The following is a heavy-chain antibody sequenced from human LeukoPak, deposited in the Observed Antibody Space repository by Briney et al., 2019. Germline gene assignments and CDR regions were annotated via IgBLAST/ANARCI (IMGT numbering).Heavy chain of an antibody. Sequence: SVKVSCKASGGTFSSYAISWVRQAPGQGLEWMGRIIPILGIANYAQKFQGRVTITADKSTSTAYMELSSLRSEDTAVYYCTRDRAGKEMATITLGYWGQGTLVTVSS. CDR1: GGTFSSYA. CDR2: IIPILGIA. V-gene: IGHV1-69*04. J-gene: IGHJ4*02. CDR3: TRDRAGKEMATITLGY. D-gene: IGHD5-24*01.